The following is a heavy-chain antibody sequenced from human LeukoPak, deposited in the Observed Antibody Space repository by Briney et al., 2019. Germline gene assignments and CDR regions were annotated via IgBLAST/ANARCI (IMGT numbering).Heavy chain of an antibody. D-gene: IGHD3-10*01. J-gene: IGHJ4*02. CDR1: GFTFSTYW. Sequence: GGSLRLSCAASGFTFSTYWMHWVRQVPGKGLVWVSRISSDGANANYADSVKGRFTISRDNAKNTLFLQTNSLRAEDTAVYYCVLLSLTPGWGQGTLVTVSS. V-gene: IGHV3-74*01. CDR3: VLLSLTPG. CDR2: ISSDGANA.